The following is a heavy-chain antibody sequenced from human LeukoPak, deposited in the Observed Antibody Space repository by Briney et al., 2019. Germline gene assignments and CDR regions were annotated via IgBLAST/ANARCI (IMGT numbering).Heavy chain of an antibody. Sequence: ASVKVFCKVSGYTLTELSMHWVRQAPGKGLEWMGGFDPEDGETIYAQKFQGRVTMTEDTSTDTAYMELSTLRSEDTAVYYCATPISYCSSTSCERRWFDPWGQGTLVTVSS. CDR2: FDPEDGET. V-gene: IGHV1-24*01. CDR1: GYTLTELS. J-gene: IGHJ5*02. D-gene: IGHD2-2*01. CDR3: ATPISYCSSTSCERRWFDP.